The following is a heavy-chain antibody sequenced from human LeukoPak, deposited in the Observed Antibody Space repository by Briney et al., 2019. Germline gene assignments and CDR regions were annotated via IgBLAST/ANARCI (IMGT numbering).Heavy chain of an antibody. D-gene: IGHD6-19*01. V-gene: IGHV3-11*01. Sequence: GGSLRLSCAASGFTFSDYYMSWIRQAPGKGLEWVSSISSSGSTIYYADSVKGRFTISRDNAKNSLYLQMNSLRAEDRAVYYCVKGIYSSGWSYFDYRGHGTLVTVSS. CDR2: ISSSGSTI. CDR1: GFTFSDYY. CDR3: VKGIYSSGWSYFDY. J-gene: IGHJ4*01.